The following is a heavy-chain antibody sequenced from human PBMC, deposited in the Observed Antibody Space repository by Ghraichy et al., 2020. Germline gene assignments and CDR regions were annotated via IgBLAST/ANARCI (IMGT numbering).Heavy chain of an antibody. CDR1: GFTFGDYA. Sequence: SLRLSCTASGFTFGDYAMSWVRQAPGKGLEWVGFIRSKAYGGTTEYAASVKGRFTISRDDSKSIAYLQMNSLKTEDTAVYYCTRAPCGGGSCYEFDYWGQGTLVTVSS. V-gene: IGHV3-49*04. CDR2: IRSKAYGGTT. CDR3: TRAPCGGGSCYEFDY. D-gene: IGHD2-15*01. J-gene: IGHJ4*02.